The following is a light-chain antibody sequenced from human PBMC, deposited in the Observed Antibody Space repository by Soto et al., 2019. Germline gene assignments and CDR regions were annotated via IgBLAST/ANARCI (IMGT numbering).Light chain of an antibody. CDR1: QSVSSY. CDR3: QQRSNWPLT. Sequence: EIMLTQSPATLSLSPGERATLSCRASQSVSSYLAWYQQKHGQAPRLLIYDASNRATGIPARFSGSGSGTDFTLTISSLEPEDFAVYYCQQRSNWPLTFGGGTKVDIK. J-gene: IGKJ4*01. CDR2: DAS. V-gene: IGKV3-11*01.